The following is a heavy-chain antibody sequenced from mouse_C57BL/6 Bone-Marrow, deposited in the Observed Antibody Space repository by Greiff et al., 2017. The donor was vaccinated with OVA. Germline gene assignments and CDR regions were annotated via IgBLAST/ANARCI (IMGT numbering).Heavy chain of an antibody. Sequence: EVKLQESGPGMVKPSQSLSLTCTVTGYSITSGYDWHWIRHFPGNKLEWMGYISYSGSTNYNPSLKSRISITHDTSKNHFFLKLNSVTTEDTATYYCARDDYGSSRFAYWGQGTLVTVSA. CDR2: ISYSGST. V-gene: IGHV3-1*01. CDR1: GYSITSGYD. D-gene: IGHD1-1*01. J-gene: IGHJ3*01. CDR3: ARDDYGSSRFAY.